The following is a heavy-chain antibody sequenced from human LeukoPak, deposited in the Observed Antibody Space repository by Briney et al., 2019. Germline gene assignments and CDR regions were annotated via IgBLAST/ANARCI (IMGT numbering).Heavy chain of an antibody. Sequence: ASVKVSCKASGYTFTSYYMHWVRQAPGQGLEWMGIINPSGGSTSYAQKFQGRVTMTRDTSTSTVYMELCSLRSEDTAVYYCARAPVGIPGADWFDPWGQGTLVTVSS. D-gene: IGHD4/OR15-4a*01. V-gene: IGHV1-46*01. CDR3: ARAPVGIPGADWFDP. CDR1: GYTFTSYY. J-gene: IGHJ5*02. CDR2: INPSGGST.